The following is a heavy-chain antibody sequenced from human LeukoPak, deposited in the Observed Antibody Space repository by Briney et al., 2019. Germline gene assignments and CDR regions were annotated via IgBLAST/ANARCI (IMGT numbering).Heavy chain of an antibody. Sequence: PSETLSLTCTVSGGSISSSSYYWGWIRQPPGKGLEWIGSIYYSGSTYYNPSLKNRVTISVDTSKNQFSLILSSATAADTAVYYCARGSGYYYVRPFDYWGQGTLVTVSS. CDR1: GGSISSSSYY. CDR3: ARGSGYYYVRPFDY. CDR2: IYYSGST. V-gene: IGHV4-39*07. J-gene: IGHJ4*02. D-gene: IGHD3-22*01.